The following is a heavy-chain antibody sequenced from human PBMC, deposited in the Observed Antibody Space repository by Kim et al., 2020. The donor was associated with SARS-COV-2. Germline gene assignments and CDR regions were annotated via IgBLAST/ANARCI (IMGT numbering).Heavy chain of an antibody. J-gene: IGHJ4*02. CDR3: AKCGYSSSWYQDY. D-gene: IGHD6-13*01. V-gene: IGHV3-30*18. Sequence: GGSLRLSCAASGFTFSSYGMHWVRQAPGKGLEWVAVISYDGSNKYYADSVKGRFTISRDNSKNTLYLQMNSLRAEDTAVYYCAKCGYSSSWYQDYWGQGTLVTVSS. CDR2: ISYDGSNK. CDR1: GFTFSSYG.